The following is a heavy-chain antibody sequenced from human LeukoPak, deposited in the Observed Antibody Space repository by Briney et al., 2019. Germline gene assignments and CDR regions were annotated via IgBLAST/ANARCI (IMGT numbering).Heavy chain of an antibody. J-gene: IGHJ5*02. CDR1: GGSFSGYY. Sequence: PSETLSLTCAVYGGSFSGYYWSWIRQPPGKGLEWIGETNHSGSTNYNPSLKSRVTISVDTSKNQFSLKLSSVTAADTAVYYCARGSSGWYTWFDPWGQGTLVTVSS. CDR3: ARGSSGWYTWFDP. V-gene: IGHV4-34*01. D-gene: IGHD6-19*01. CDR2: TNHSGST.